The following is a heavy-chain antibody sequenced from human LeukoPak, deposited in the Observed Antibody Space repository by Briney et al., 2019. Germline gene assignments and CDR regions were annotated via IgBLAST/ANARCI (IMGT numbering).Heavy chain of an antibody. CDR1: GFTFSSYW. CDR3: ASWAGNTQSDSWSGPFDY. Sequence: GGSPRLSCAASGFTFSSYWMNWVRQAPGKGLEWVSYISDSGRSTFYADSVKGRFTISRDNAKNSLYLQMSSLRVEDTAVYYCASWAGNTQSDSWSGPFDYWGQGTLVTVSS. D-gene: IGHD3-3*01. CDR2: ISDSGRST. J-gene: IGHJ4*02. V-gene: IGHV3-48*04.